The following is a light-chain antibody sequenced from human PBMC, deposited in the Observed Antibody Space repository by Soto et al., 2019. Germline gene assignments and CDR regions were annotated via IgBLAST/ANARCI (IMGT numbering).Light chain of an antibody. V-gene: IGKV3-11*01. Sequence: EIVLTQSPATLSLSPGERATLSCRASQSISNFLAWYQQKPGQAPRLLIYDASKRATDIPDRFIGSGSGTDFTLTISSLEPEDFAVYYCHQRSNWPPFTFVGGTKVDIK. CDR2: DAS. CDR1: QSISNF. CDR3: HQRSNWPPFT. J-gene: IGKJ4*01.